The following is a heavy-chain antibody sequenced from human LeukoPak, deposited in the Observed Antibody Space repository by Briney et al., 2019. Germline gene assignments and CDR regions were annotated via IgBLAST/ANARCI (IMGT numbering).Heavy chain of an antibody. D-gene: IGHD4-17*01. CDR1: GGTFSSYA. J-gene: IGHJ6*02. CDR2: IIPIFGTA. Sequence: SVKVSCKASGGTFSSYAISWVRQTPGQGLEWMGGIIPIFGTANYAQKYQGRVTITADESTSTAYMELSSLRSEDTAVYYCARDPGDYGDQYYYYGMDVWGQGTTVTVSS. CDR3: ARDPGDYGDQYYYYGMDV. V-gene: IGHV1-69*13.